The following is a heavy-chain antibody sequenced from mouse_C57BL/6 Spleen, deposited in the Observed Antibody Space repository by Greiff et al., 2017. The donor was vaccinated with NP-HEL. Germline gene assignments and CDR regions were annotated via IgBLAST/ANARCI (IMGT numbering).Heavy chain of an antibody. Sequence: EVKVVESGGGLVQSGRSLRLSCATSGFTFSDFYMEWVRQAPGKGLEWIAASRNKANDYTTEYSASVKGRFIVSRDTSQSILYLQMNALRAEDTAIYYCARDAVGNGDYAMDYWGQGTSVTVSS. D-gene: IGHD2-1*01. V-gene: IGHV7-1*01. CDR2: SRNKANDYTT. J-gene: IGHJ4*01. CDR1: GFTFSDFY. CDR3: ARDAVGNGDYAMDY.